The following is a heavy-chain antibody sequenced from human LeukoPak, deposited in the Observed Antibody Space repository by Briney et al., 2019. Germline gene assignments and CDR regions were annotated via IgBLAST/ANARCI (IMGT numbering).Heavy chain of an antibody. V-gene: IGHV1-2*02. J-gene: IGHJ4*02. CDR2: INPNSGGT. Sequence: GASVKVSCKASGYIFTGYYMHWVRQAPGHGLEWMGWINPNSGGTNYAQKFQGRVTMTRDTSISTAYMELSRLRSDDTAVYYCANGGTMVRGVMWGSFDYWGQGTLVTVSS. CDR1: GYIFTGYY. CDR3: ANGGTMVRGVMWGSFDY. D-gene: IGHD3-10*01.